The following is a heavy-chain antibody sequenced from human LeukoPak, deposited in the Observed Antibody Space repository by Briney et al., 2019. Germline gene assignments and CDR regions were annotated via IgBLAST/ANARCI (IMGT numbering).Heavy chain of an antibody. CDR1: GYTFTNFG. Sequence: VKVSXKASGYTFTNFGISWVRQAPGQGLEWMGWISAYNGNTNYAQRLQGRVTMTTDTSTSTAYMEPRSLRSDDTAVYYCARDRDYGDYNTQDLFVYWGQGTLVTVSS. D-gene: IGHD4-17*01. V-gene: IGHV1-18*01. CDR2: ISAYNGNT. CDR3: ARDRDYGDYNTQDLFVY. J-gene: IGHJ4*02.